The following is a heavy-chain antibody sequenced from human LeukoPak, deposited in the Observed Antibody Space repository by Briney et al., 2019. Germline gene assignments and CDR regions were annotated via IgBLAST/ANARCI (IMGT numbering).Heavy chain of an antibody. CDR2: IKQDGSEK. V-gene: IGHV3-7*03. CDR1: GFTFSSYW. CDR3: TTLTRPQNPSTY. D-gene: IGHD1-1*01. J-gene: IGHJ4*02. Sequence: GGSLRLSCAASGFTFSSYWMSWVRQAPGKGLEWVANIKQDGSEKYYVDSVKGRFTISRDNAKNSLYLQMNSLRAEDTAVYYCTTLTRPQNPSTYWGQGTLVTVSS.